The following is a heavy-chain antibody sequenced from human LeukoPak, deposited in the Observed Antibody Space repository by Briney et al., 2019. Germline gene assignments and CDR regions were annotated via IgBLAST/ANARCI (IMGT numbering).Heavy chain of an antibody. CDR3: ARFSPYCGGDCHRLNWFDP. V-gene: IGHV5-51*01. J-gene: IGHJ5*02. Sequence: GESLKISCKGSGYSFTSYWIGWVRQMPGKGLEWMGIIYPGDSDTRYSPSFQGQVTISADKSSSTAYLQWSSLKASDTAMYYCARFSPYCGGDCHRLNWFDPWGQGTLVTVSS. CDR1: GYSFTSYW. D-gene: IGHD2-21*02. CDR2: IYPGDSDT.